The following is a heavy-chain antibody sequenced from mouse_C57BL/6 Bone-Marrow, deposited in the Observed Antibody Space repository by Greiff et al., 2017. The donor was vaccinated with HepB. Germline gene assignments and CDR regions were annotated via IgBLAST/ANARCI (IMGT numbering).Heavy chain of an antibody. Sequence: QVQLKQPGAELVKPGASVKVSCKASGYTFTSYWMHWVKQRPGQGLEWIGRIHPSDSDTNYNQKFKGKATLTVDKSSSTAYMQLSSLTSEDSAVYYCAMIGLVTTVYYAMDYWGQGTSVTVSS. D-gene: IGHD2-2*01. J-gene: IGHJ4*01. CDR2: IHPSDSDT. CDR1: GYTFTSYW. V-gene: IGHV1-74*01. CDR3: AMIGLVTTVYYAMDY.